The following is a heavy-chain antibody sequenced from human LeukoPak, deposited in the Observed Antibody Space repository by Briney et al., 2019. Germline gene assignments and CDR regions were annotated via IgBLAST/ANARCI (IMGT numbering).Heavy chain of an antibody. CDR2: INHSGST. CDR3: ARDIRAWDSNYFDY. Sequence: SETLSLTCAVYGGSFSGYYWSWIRQPPGKGLEWIGEINHSGSTNYNPSLKSRVTISVDTSKNQFSLKLSSVTAADTAVYYCARDIRAWDSNYFDYWDQGTLVTVSS. D-gene: IGHD1-26*01. V-gene: IGHV4-34*01. J-gene: IGHJ4*02. CDR1: GGSFSGYY.